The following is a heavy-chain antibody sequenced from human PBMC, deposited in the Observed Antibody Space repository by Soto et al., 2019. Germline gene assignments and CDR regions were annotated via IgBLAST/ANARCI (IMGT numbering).Heavy chain of an antibody. D-gene: IGHD5-18*01. CDR1: GGSVSSASYY. V-gene: IGHV4-61*01. J-gene: IGHJ4*02. CDR2: IYSGGNT. CDR3: ARQSRGDGYKRGL. Sequence: PSETLSLTCSVSGGSVSSASYYWSWIRQPPGKGLEWIAYIYSGGNTNYNPSLKSRLTLSVDTSKNQFSLKLTSVTAADTAFYYCARQSRGDGYKRGLWGQGTLVTVSS.